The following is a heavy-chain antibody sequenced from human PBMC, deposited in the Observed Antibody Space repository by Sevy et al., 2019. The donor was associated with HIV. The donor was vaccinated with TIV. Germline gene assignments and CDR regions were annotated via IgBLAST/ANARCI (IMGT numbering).Heavy chain of an antibody. V-gene: IGHV3-48*02. CDR1: GFTFSSYS. CDR2: ISSSSSTI. D-gene: IGHD1-26*01. CDR3: ARDLSYSGSYYGRGY. Sequence: GGSLRLSCAASGFTFSSYSMNWVRQAPGKGLEWVSYISSSSSTIYYADSVKGRFTISRDNAKNSLYLQMNSLRDEDTAVYCWARDLSYSGSYYGRGYWGQGTLVTVSS. J-gene: IGHJ4*02.